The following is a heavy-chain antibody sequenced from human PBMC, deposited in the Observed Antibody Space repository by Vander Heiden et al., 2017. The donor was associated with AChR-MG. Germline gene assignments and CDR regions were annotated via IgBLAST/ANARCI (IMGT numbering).Heavy chain of an antibody. CDR1: GFTLRVYG. Sequence: EVQLLESGGGLVQPGGSLRLPCIASGFTLRVYGVSWVRQSPRKGLEWVSGISGSGGSIFYADSVKGRFTISRDNSKSTLYLQMDSLSAEDKALYYCAKGVLEYYDVWSGLGGLDPWGQGTPVTVS. CDR2: ISGSGGSI. J-gene: IGHJ5*02. CDR3: AKGVLEYYDVWSGLGGLDP. V-gene: IGHV3-23*01. D-gene: IGHD3-3*01.